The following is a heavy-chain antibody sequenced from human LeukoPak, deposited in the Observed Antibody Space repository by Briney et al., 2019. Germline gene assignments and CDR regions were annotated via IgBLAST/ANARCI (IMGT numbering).Heavy chain of an antibody. Sequence: SGPTLVNPTQTLTLTCTFSGFSLSTSGVGVGWIRQPPGKALEWLALIYWDDDKRYSPSLKNRLTITKDTSKNQVVLTITNMDPVDTATYYCAHRDITTVVNNWFDPWGQGTLVTVSS. CDR2: IYWDDDK. J-gene: IGHJ5*02. CDR3: AHRDITTVVNNWFDP. V-gene: IGHV2-5*02. D-gene: IGHD4-23*01. CDR1: GFSLSTSGVG.